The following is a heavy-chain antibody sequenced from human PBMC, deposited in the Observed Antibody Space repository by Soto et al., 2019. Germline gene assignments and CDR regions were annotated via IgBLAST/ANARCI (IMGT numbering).Heavy chain of an antibody. CDR3: ARLGPYGSETYSFRYNWFDP. CDR1: GFTVSSNY. V-gene: IGHV3-53*01. D-gene: IGHD3-10*01. J-gene: IGHJ5*02. CDR2: IYSGGTT. Sequence: SLRLSCAVSGFTVSSNYMTWVRQAPGKGLEWVSVIYSGGTTYYAVSVQGRFTISRDNSKNTVYLQMNSLRGEDTAIYYCARLGPYGSETYSFRYNWFDPWGQGTLVTVSS.